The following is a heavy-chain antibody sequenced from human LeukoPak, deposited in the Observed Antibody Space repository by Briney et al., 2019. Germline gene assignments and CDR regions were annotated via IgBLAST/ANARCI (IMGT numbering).Heavy chain of an antibody. J-gene: IGHJ3*02. D-gene: IGHD2-15*01. V-gene: IGHV4-34*01. CDR1: GGSFSGYY. Sequence: SETLSLTCGVYGGSFSGYYWNWIRQSPGKGLEWIGEINHSETTNYNPSLKSRVTISVDTSKNQFSLKLRSVTAADTAVYYCARFPCSGNSCYSGIRAFDIWGQGTMVTASS. CDR2: INHSETT. CDR3: ARFPCSGNSCYSGIRAFDI.